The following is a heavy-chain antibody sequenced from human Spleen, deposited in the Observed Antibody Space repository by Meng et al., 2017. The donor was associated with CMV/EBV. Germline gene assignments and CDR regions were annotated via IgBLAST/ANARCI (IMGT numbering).Heavy chain of an antibody. CDR3: AKHGGGNFQPRGGYFDP. D-gene: IGHD5-12*01. CDR2: INPNTGGT. V-gene: IGHV1-2*02. J-gene: IGHJ5*02. Sequence: YTFTDNYIPWLRQAPGQGLEWMGWINPNTGGTNYAQDFQGRITMTRDASIGTAFMELSRLKSDDTAVYYCAKHGGGNFQPRGGYFDPWGQGTLVTVSS. CDR1: YTFTDNY.